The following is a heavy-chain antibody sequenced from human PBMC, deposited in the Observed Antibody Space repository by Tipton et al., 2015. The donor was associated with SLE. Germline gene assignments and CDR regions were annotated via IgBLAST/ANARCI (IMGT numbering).Heavy chain of an antibody. CDR3: ARSVAAAGSAFDS. J-gene: IGHJ4*02. V-gene: IGHV1-8*01. CDR2: LNTNSGES. Sequence: QSGAEVKEPGTSVKVSCKASGYTFTSYDINWVRQATGQGLEWVEWLNTNSGESDLAQKFQGRVTMTRSTSMNTAYMALTSLRSEDTAVYYCARSVAAAGSAFDSWGQGTLVTVSS. D-gene: IGHD6-19*01. CDR1: GYTFTSYD.